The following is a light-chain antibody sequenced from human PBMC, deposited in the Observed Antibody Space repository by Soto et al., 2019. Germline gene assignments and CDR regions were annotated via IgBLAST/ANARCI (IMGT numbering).Light chain of an antibody. V-gene: IGKV3-20*01. CDR2: GAS. Sequence: EIVLTQSPGTLSLSPGERATLSCRTSQSLSKTYLAWYQKKPGQAPRLLIDGASSRATGTPDRFSGSGSGTDFTLTISRLEPEDFAVYYSQQYVSPPWTFGQGTKVEIK. J-gene: IGKJ1*01. CDR3: QQYVSPPWT. CDR1: QSLSKTY.